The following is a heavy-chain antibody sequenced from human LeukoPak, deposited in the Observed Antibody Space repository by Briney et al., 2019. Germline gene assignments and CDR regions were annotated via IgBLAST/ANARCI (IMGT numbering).Heavy chain of an antibody. CDR1: GFTFSSYG. Sequence: GGSLRLSCAASGFTFSSYGMHWVRQAPGKGLEWVAVIWYDGSNKFYADSVKGRFTISRDNAKRSLYLQMNSLRVEDTALYYCARDRMGSGWYNWLDPWGQGTQVTVSS. J-gene: IGHJ5*02. CDR3: ARDRMGSGWYNWLDP. D-gene: IGHD6-19*01. CDR2: IWYDGSNK. V-gene: IGHV3-33*01.